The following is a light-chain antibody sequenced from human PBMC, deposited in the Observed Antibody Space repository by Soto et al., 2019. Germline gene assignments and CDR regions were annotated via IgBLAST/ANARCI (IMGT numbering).Light chain of an antibody. CDR2: GAS. J-gene: IGKJ1*01. CDR1: QSVSSSY. V-gene: IGKV3-20*01. CDR3: QQYGSSRT. Sequence: EIVLTQSPGTLSLSPGERATLSCRASQSVSSSYLAWYQQKPGQAPSLLIYGASSRATGIPDRVSGSGSGTDFTLTISRLEAEDFAVYYCQQYGSSRTFGQGTKVEIK.